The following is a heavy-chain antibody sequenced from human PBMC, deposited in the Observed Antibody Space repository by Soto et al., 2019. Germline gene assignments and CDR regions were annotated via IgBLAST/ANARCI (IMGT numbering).Heavy chain of an antibody. CDR2: INPNSGGT. Sequence: ASVKVSCKASGYTFTNYYMHWVRQAPGQGLEWMGWINPNSGGTNYAQKFQGRVTMTRDTSISTAYMELNRLRSDDTAVYYCARDQSPSSGWPGMDVWGQGTTVTVSS. V-gene: IGHV1-2*02. CDR1: GYTFTNYY. J-gene: IGHJ6*02. D-gene: IGHD6-19*01. CDR3: ARDQSPSSGWPGMDV.